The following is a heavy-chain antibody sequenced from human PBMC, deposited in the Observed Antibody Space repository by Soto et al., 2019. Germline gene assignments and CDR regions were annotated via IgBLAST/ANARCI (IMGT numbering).Heavy chain of an antibody. J-gene: IGHJ4*02. CDR3: ARGQYALLYYDSSGYQSY. V-gene: IGHV3-30-3*01. D-gene: IGHD3-22*01. CDR1: GFTFSSYA. CDR2: ISYDGSNK. Sequence: GGSLRLSCAASGFTFSSYAMHWVRQAPGKGLEWVAVISYDGSNKYYADSVKGRFTISRDNSKNALYLQMNSLRAEDTAVYYCARGQYALLYYDSSGYQSYWGQGTLVTVSS.